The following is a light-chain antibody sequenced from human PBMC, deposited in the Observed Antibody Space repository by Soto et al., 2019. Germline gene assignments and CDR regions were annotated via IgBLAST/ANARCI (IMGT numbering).Light chain of an antibody. CDR3: QQYNKWPLT. CDR1: QSVSSSY. Sequence: EIVLTQYPGTLSLSKGERATLSCRASQSVSSSYLAWYQQKPGQAPRLLIYGASSRATGIPARFSGSGSGSDFTLTISSLQSEDFAVYYCQQYNKWPLTFGPGTKVDIK. J-gene: IGKJ3*01. CDR2: GAS. V-gene: IGKV3-20*01.